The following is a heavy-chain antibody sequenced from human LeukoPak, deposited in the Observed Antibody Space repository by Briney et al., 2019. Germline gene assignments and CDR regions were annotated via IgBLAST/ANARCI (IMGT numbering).Heavy chain of an antibody. CDR3: MTRDTSGY. CDR2: IATDGGGT. V-gene: IGHV3-64D*09. CDR1: GLTLSTYA. D-gene: IGHD3-10*01. J-gene: IGHJ4*02. Sequence: GGSLRLSCSGSGLTLSTYAMHWVRQAPGKGLEYDSAIATDGGGTYYADSVKGRFTISRDKSKNTLYLQMRSLRAEDTAVYYCMTRDTSGYWGQGTLVTVSS.